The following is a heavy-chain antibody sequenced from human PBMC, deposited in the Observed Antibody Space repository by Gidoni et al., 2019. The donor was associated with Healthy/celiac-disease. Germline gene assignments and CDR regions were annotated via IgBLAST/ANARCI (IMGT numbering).Heavy chain of an antibody. J-gene: IGHJ4*02. Sequence: EVQLVESGGGLVQPGGSLRLSCSASGFPCSSYAMPRVRRAPGKGLEYVSAISSNGGSTYYADSVKGRFTISRDNSKNTLYLQMSSLRAEDTAVYYCVKGWTYFYYWGQGTLVTVSS. CDR1: GFPCSSYA. D-gene: IGHD2-15*01. V-gene: IGHV3-64D*06. CDR2: ISSNGGST. CDR3: VKGWTYFYY.